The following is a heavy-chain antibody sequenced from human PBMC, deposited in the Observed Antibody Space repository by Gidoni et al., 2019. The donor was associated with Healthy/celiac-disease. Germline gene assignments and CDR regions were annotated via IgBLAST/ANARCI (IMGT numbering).Heavy chain of an antibody. CDR1: AYSISSGYY. CDR3: ARDGVLMVYSP. CDR2: IYHSGST. J-gene: IGHJ4*02. V-gene: IGHV4-38-2*02. Sequence: QVQLQESGPGLVKPSETLSLTCTVSAYSISSGYYWGWIRQPPGKGLEWIGSIYHSGSTYYNPSLKSRVTISVDTSKNQFSLKLSSVTAADTAVYYCARDGVLMVYSPWGQGTLVTVSS. D-gene: IGHD2-8*01.